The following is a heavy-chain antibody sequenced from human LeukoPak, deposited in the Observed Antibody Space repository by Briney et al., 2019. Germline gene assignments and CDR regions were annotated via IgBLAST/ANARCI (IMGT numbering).Heavy chain of an antibody. V-gene: IGHV3-7*01. Sequence: GGSLSLSCAASGFTFSSYWMSWVRQAPGKGLEWVANIKQDGSEKYYVDSVKGRFTISRDNAKNSLYLQMNDLRVEDTAVYYCARTARHLDYWGQGTLVTVSS. CDR1: GFTFSSYW. CDR2: IKQDGSEK. D-gene: IGHD5-18*01. J-gene: IGHJ4*02. CDR3: ARTARHLDY.